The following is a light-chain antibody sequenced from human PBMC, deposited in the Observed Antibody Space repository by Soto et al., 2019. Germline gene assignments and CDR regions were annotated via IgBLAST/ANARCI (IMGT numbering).Light chain of an antibody. Sequence: QSALTQPRSVSGSPGQSITISCTRTSSDVGSYNFVSWYQQHPGKAPKLMIYEVSKRPSGVSNRFSGSKSGNTASLTISGLQAEEESDYYCWADGGSYVFGAGTKLTVL. CDR3: WADGGSYV. V-gene: IGLV2-23*02. CDR2: EVS. J-gene: IGLJ1*01. CDR1: SSDVGSYNF.